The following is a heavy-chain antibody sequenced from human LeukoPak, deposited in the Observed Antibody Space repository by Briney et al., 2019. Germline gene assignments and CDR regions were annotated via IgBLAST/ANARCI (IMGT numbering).Heavy chain of an antibody. V-gene: IGHV5-51*01. D-gene: IGHD3-22*01. Sequence: GESLKISCKGSGYSFTSYWIGWVRQMPGKGLEWMGIIYPGDSDTRYSPSFQGQVTISADKSISTAYLQWSSPKASDTAMYYCARGFPHYYDSSGYFDYWGQGTLVTVSS. CDR3: ARGFPHYYDSSGYFDY. CDR2: IYPGDSDT. CDR1: GYSFTSYW. J-gene: IGHJ4*02.